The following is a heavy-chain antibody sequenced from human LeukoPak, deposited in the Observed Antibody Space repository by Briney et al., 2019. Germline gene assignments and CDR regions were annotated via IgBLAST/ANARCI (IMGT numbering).Heavy chain of an antibody. V-gene: IGHV3-21*01. J-gene: IGHJ4*02. CDR3: TKDPGHVLRSFDYSEY. CDR2: ISSNSRYI. D-gene: IGHD3-9*01. CDR1: VFTFSTYS. Sequence: GGSLRLSCAVSVFTFSTYSMNWVGEAPGKGVEWVSSISSNSRYIYYADSVKGRFTISRDNARSSLFLQMNSLRAEDTAVYYCTKDPGHVLRSFDYSEYWGQGTRVTVSS.